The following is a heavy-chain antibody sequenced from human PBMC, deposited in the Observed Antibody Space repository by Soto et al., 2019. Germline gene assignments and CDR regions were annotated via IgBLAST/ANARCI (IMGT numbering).Heavy chain of an antibody. D-gene: IGHD3-10*01. J-gene: IGHJ5*02. CDR3: ARGKGFHYYRSGRYYNTGWFDT. Sequence: PSETLSLTCAVYGGSFSGYYWSWIRQPPGKGLEWIGEINHSGSTNYNPSLKSRVTISVDTSKNQFSLKLSSVTAADTAVYYCARGKGFHYYRSGRYYNTGWFDTWGQGTLVT. CDR1: GGSFSGYY. CDR2: INHSGST. V-gene: IGHV4-34*01.